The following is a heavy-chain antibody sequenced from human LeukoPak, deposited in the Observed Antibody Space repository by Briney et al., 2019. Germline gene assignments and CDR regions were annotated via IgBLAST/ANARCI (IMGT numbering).Heavy chain of an antibody. CDR1: GGTLSSYA. J-gene: IGHJ4*02. CDR3: ARDSGYSYAPPDY. Sequence: ASVKVSCKASGGTLSSYAISWVRQAPGQGLEWMGGIIPIFGTANYAQKFQGRVTITADESTSTAYMELSSLRSEDTAVYYCARDSGYSYAPPDYWGQGTLVTVSS. V-gene: IGHV1-69*01. CDR2: IIPIFGTA. D-gene: IGHD5-18*01.